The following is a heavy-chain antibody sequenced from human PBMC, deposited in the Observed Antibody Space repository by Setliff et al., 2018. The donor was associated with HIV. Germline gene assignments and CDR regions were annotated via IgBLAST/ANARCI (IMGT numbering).Heavy chain of an antibody. Sequence: SETLSLTCTVSGGSISSSSYYWGWIRQPPGKGLEWIGSIYSSGTTYYNPSLRSRVTISVDTSRNRFFLKLTSVTAADTAVYYCARHVGYSSSSLDYWGQGTLVTVSS. D-gene: IGHD6-6*01. CDR3: ARHVGYSSSSLDY. V-gene: IGHV4-39*01. CDR1: GGSISSSSYY. CDR2: IYSSGTT. J-gene: IGHJ4*02.